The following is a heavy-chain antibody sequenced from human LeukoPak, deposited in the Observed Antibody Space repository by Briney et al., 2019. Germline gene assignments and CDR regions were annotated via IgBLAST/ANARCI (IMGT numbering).Heavy chain of an antibody. J-gene: IGHJ4*02. D-gene: IGHD3/OR15-3a*01. CDR2: INAGGRYS. V-gene: IGHV3-23*01. CDR3: GKELDHGDYLDY. CDR1: GFTFPNYA. Sequence: GGSLRLSCVASGFTFPNYAMSWVRQAPGKGLEWVSGINAGGRYSYYADSVKGRFTISRDNSKNTLYLQMNSLRVEDTAVYYCGKELDHGDYLDYWGQGTLVTVSS.